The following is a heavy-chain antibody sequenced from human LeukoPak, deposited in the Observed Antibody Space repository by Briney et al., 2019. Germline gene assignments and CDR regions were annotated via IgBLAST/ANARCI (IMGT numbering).Heavy chain of an antibody. V-gene: IGHV7-4-1*02. D-gene: IGHD3-10*01. Sequence: ASVKVSCKASGYTFSSYAVPWVRQAPGQGLEWMGWINTNTGNPTYAQGFTGRFVFSLDTSVTTAYLQISSLKAEDTAVYYCARSELLWFGGVNSGFDYWGQGTLVTVSS. J-gene: IGHJ4*02. CDR3: ARSELLWFGGVNSGFDY. CDR1: GYTFSSYA. CDR2: INTNTGNP.